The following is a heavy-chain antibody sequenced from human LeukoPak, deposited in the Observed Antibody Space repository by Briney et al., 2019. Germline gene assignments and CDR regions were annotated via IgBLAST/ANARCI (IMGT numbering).Heavy chain of an antibody. V-gene: IGHV3-64D*06. J-gene: IGHJ4*02. CDR1: GFAFSAYA. CDR3: VPKGTEGY. CDR2: ISPTGDST. Sequence: TGGSLRLSCSASGFAFSAYAMHWVRQAPGKGLQYVSAISPTGDSTYYADSVKGRFSISRDNSKNTLYLQVSSLRPEDTAVYYCVPKGTEGYWGQGTLVTVSS.